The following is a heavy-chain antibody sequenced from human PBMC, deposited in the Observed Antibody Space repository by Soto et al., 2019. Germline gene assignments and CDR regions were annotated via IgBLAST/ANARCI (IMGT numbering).Heavy chain of an antibody. Sequence: SGPTLVNPTQTLTLTCTFSAFSLRTSGVGVGWIRQPPGKALEWLALIYWNDDKRYSPSLKSRLTITKDTSKNQVVLTMTNMDPVDTATYYCASSTGVSGYYFYYYYDGLDVWAQGTTVTVSS. V-gene: IGHV2-5*01. CDR1: AFSLRTSGVG. CDR3: ASSTGVSGYYFYYYYDGLDV. J-gene: IGHJ6*02. CDR2: IYWNDDK. D-gene: IGHD3-22*01.